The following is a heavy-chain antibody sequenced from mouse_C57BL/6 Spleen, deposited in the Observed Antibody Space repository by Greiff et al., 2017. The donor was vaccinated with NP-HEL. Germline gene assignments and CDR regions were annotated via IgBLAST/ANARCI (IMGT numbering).Heavy chain of an antibody. Sequence: QVQLKQPGAELVRPGSSVKLSCKASGYTFTSYWMDWVKQRPGQGLEWIGNIYPSDSDTHYNQKFKDKATLTVDKSSSTAYMQLSSLTSEDSAVYYCAREDYYYGSSLDYWGQGTTLTVSS. J-gene: IGHJ2*01. D-gene: IGHD1-1*01. CDR3: AREDYYYGSSLDY. CDR2: IYPSDSDT. CDR1: GYTFTSYW. V-gene: IGHV1-61*01.